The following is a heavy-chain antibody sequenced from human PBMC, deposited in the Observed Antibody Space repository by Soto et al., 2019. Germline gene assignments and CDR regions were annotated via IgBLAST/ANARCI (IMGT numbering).Heavy chain of an antibody. V-gene: IGHV4-39*01. Sequence: QLQLQESGPGLVKPSETLSLTCTVSGGSISSSSYYWGWIRQPPGKGLEWIGSIYYSGSTYYNPSLQSRVTKSVDTSKNQFSLKLGSVTAADTAVYYCASRASYYYDSSGYINNWFDPWGQGTLVTVSS. CDR3: ASRASYYYDSSGYINNWFDP. J-gene: IGHJ5*02. D-gene: IGHD3-22*01. CDR2: IYYSGST. CDR1: GGSISSSSYY.